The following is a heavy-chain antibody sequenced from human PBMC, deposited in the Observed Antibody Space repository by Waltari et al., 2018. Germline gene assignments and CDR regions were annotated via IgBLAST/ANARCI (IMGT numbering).Heavy chain of an antibody. Sequence: QVQLVQSGAEVEEPGASVTVSCKASGYTFTRHYIHWVRQAPGQGLEWMGRITPHTGGTYYSQKFQGRVTMTRDMSITTAYMEVSSLRSDDTAVYYCARDLVGSGWSIDYWGQGTLVTVSS. CDR3: ARDLVGSGWSIDY. V-gene: IGHV1-2*06. CDR1: GYTFTRHY. CDR2: ITPHTGGT. D-gene: IGHD6-19*01. J-gene: IGHJ4*02.